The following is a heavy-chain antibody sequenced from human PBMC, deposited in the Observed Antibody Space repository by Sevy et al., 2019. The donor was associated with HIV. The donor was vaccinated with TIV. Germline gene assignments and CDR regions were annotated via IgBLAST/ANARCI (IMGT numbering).Heavy chain of an antibody. CDR3: ARDSAVGVIVVVINARHSFDY. D-gene: IGHD3-22*01. J-gene: IGHJ4*02. V-gene: IGHV3-30-3*01. Sequence: GGSLRLSCAASGFTFISYAMHWVRQAPGKGLEWVAVISYDGSNKYYADSVKGRFTISRDNSKNTLYLQMNSLRAEDTAVYYCARDSAVGVIVVVINARHSFDYWGQGTMVTVSS. CDR1: GFTFISYA. CDR2: ISYDGSNK.